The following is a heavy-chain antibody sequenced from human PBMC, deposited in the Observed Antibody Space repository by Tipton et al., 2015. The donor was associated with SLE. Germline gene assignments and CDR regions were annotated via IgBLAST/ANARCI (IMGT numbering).Heavy chain of an antibody. CDR3: ARDPYDSWSDYQATFDY. V-gene: IGHV4-30-4*07. J-gene: IGHJ4*02. CDR2: IYRSGTA. D-gene: IGHD3-3*01. CDR1: GGSISSGGYS. Sequence: TLSLTCAVSGGSISSGGYSWSWIRQPPGKGLEWIGSIYRSGTAYYNPSLKSRVTMSVDTSKNQFSLKLTSVTAADTAVYYCARDPYDSWSDYQATFDYWGQGTLVTVSP.